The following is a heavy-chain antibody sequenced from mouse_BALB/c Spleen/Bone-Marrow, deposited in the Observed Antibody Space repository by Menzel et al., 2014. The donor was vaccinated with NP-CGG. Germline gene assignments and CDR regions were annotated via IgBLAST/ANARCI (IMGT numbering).Heavy chain of an antibody. Sequence: VQLQQSGAELVRPGSSVKISCKASGYAFSSYWMNWVKQRPGQGLEWIGQIYPGDGDTNYNGKFKGKATLTADKSSSTAYVQLSSLTSEDSAVYFCARAEGNYCAMGYWGQGTSVTVSS. D-gene: IGHD2-1*01. CDR1: GYAFSSYW. CDR3: ARAEGNYCAMGY. J-gene: IGHJ4*01. CDR2: IYPGDGDT. V-gene: IGHV1-80*01.